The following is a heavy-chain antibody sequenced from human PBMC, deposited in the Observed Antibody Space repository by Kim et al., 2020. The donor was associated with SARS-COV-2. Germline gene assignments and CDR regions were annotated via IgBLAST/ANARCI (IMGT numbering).Heavy chain of an antibody. V-gene: IGHV3-23*01. J-gene: IGHJ4*02. CDR3: AKHRGYCSGGSCYLDF. CDR1: GFTFSSYA. CDR2: ISGSGGST. D-gene: IGHD2-15*01. Sequence: GGSLRLSCAASGFTFSSYAMSWVRQAPGKGLEWVSAISGSGGSTYYADSVKGRFTISRDNSKNTLYLQMNSLGAEDTAVYYCAKHRGYCSGGSCYLDFWGQGTLVTVSS.